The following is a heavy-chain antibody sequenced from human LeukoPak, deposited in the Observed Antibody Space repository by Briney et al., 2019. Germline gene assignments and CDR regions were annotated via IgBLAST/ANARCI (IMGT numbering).Heavy chain of an antibody. V-gene: IGHV4-34*01. Sequence: PSETLSLTCAVYGGSFSGYYWSWLRQPPGKGLEWIGEINHSGSTNYNPSLKSRVTISVDTSKNQFSLKLSSVTAADTAVYYCARNVGATDFDLWGRGTLVTVSS. CDR3: ARNVGATDFDL. CDR2: INHSGST. D-gene: IGHD1-26*01. J-gene: IGHJ2*01. CDR1: GGSFSGYY.